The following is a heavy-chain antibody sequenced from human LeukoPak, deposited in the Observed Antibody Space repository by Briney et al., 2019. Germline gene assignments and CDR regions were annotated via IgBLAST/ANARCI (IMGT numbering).Heavy chain of an antibody. V-gene: IGHV4-61*02. CDR2: IYTSGST. J-gene: IGHJ3*02. D-gene: IGHD3-10*01. CDR1: GGSISSGSYY. Sequence: SSQTLSLTCTVSGGSISSGSYYWSWIRQPAGKGLEWIGRIYTSGSTNYNPSLKSRVTISVDTSKNQFSLKLSSVTAADTAVYYCARVASVPYYGSAYDAFDIWGQGTLVTVSS. CDR3: ARVASVPYYGSAYDAFDI.